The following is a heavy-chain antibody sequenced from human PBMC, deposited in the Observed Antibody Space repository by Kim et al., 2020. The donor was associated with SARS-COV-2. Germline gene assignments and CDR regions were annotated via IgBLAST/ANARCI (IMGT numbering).Heavy chain of an antibody. CDR1: GGSISSSSYY. Sequence: SETLSLTCTVSGGSISSSSYYWGWIRQPPGKGLEWIGSIYYSGSTYYNPSLKSRVTISVDTSKNQFSLKLSSVTAADTAVYYCSIHYGDYGGWFDPWGQGTLVTVSS. V-gene: IGHV4-39*01. CDR3: SIHYGDYGGWFDP. D-gene: IGHD4-17*01. J-gene: IGHJ5*02. CDR2: IYYSGST.